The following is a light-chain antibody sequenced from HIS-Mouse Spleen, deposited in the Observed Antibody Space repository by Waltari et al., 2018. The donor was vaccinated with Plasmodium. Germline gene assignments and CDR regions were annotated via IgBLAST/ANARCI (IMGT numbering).Light chain of an antibody. Sequence: DIQMTQSPSPLSASVGDRVTITCRASQSISSYLNWYQQKPGKAPKLLIYPASSLQSGVPSRCSGSGSGTDFTLTISSLQPEDFATYDCQQSYSTPRTFGQGTKVEIK. V-gene: IGKV1-39*01. CDR3: QQSYSTPRT. CDR1: QSISSY. J-gene: IGKJ1*01. CDR2: PAS.